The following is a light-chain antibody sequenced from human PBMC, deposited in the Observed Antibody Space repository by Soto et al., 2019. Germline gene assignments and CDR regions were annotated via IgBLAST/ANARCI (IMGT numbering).Light chain of an antibody. CDR1: SSDVGAYNY. CDR2: DVN. Sequence: QSVLTQPASVSGSPGQSITISCTGTSSDVGAYNYVSWCQHHPGKAPKLIIYDVNNRHSGVSNRFSGSKSGNTASLTISGLQADDEAYYYCTSYTTSSPGVFGGGTKLTVL. J-gene: IGLJ3*02. CDR3: TSYTTSSPGV. V-gene: IGLV2-14*03.